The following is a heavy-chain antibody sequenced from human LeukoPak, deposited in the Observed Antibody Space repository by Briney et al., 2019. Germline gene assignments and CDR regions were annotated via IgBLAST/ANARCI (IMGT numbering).Heavy chain of an antibody. J-gene: IGHJ4*02. Sequence: SETLSLTCTVSGGSISSSSYYWGWIRQPPGKGLEWIGSIYYSGSTYYNPSLKSRVTISVDTSKNQFSLKLSSVTAADTAVYYCAREDSSSSLIYYWGQGTLVTVSS. CDR2: IYYSGST. CDR3: AREDSSSSLIYY. V-gene: IGHV4-39*07. D-gene: IGHD6-6*01. CDR1: GGSISSSSYY.